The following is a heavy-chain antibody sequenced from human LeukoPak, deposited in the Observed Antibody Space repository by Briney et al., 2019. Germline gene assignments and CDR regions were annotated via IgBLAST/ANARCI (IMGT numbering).Heavy chain of an antibody. D-gene: IGHD2-15*01. Sequence: ASVKVSCKASGYTFTCYYMHWVRQAPGQGLEWMGWINPNSGGTNYAQKFQGRVTMARDTSISTAYMELSRLRSDDTAVYYCARVVYCSGGSCYSGFHYWGQGTLVTVSS. CDR1: GYTFTCYY. V-gene: IGHV1-2*02. J-gene: IGHJ4*02. CDR2: INPNSGGT. CDR3: ARVVYCSGGSCYSGFHY.